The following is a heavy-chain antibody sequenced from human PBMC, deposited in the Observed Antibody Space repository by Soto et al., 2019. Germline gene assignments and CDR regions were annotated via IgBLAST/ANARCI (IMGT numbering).Heavy chain of an antibody. V-gene: IGHV3-7*01. J-gene: IGHJ4*02. CDR2: IKQDGSEK. D-gene: IGHD3-3*01. CDR1: GFTFSSYW. CDR3: ARDLMYYDFWSGYYTGTKLDY. Sequence: GGSLRLSCAASGFTFSSYWMSWVRQAPGKGLEWVANIKQDGSEKYYVDSVKGRFTISRDNAKNSLYLQMNSLRAEDTAVHYCARDLMYYDFWSGYYTGTKLDYWGQGTLVTVSS.